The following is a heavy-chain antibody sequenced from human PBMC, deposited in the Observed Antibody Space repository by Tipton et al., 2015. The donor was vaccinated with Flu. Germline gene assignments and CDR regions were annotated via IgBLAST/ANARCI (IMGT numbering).Heavy chain of an antibody. D-gene: IGHD5-24*01. Sequence: GSLRLSCVASGFTFSSYELNWVRQAPGKGLEWVSFISSGGDTVYYADSVKGRFTVSRDNAKSSLYLQMNTLRAEDTAVYYCARRSHMGTITWGQGTLVTVSS. CDR1: GFTFSSYE. CDR3: ARRSHMGTIT. V-gene: IGHV3-48*03. J-gene: IGHJ4*02. CDR2: ISSGGDTV.